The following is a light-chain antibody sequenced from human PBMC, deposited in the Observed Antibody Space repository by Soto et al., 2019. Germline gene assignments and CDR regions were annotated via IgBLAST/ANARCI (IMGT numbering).Light chain of an antibody. CDR2: GAS. CDR3: QHYSRSPRT. V-gene: IGKV3-20*01. CDR1: QSVSSSY. Sequence: EIVLTQSPGTLSLSPGERATLSCRASQSVSSSYLAWYQQKPGQAPRLLIYGASSRATGIPDRFSGSGSGKDFPRTISRVEPEDSVVYYCQHYSRSPRTFGQGTKVEIK. J-gene: IGKJ1*01.